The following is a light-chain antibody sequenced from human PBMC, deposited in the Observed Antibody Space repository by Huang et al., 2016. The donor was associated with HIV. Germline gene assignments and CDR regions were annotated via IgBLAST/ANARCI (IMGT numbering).Light chain of an antibody. CDR2: ATS. CDR3: QQYQSVPWT. J-gene: IGKJ1*01. Sequence: DIQMTQSTSSLSASVGDRVTIICRSSQGISKSLAWSQQKPGKSPKLLLYATSQLESGVPSRFCGSGSGTHYPLTISTLQPEDLATYYWQQYQSVPWTFGQGTKVAI. V-gene: IGKV1-NL1*01. CDR1: QGISKS.